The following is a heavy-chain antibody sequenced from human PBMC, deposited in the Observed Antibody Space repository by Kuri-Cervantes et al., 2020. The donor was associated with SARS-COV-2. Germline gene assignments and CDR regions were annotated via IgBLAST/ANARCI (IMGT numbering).Heavy chain of an antibody. J-gene: IGHJ4*02. CDR3: ARDSGWLYTRGPGFDS. Sequence: SETLSLTCTVSGGSIKNYFWTWIRQSPGKGLEWIGHIYSTGATNYNPSLESRVAISLDTSKSQFSLKLNSVTAADTALYYCARDSGWLYTRGPGFDSWGWGTLVTVS. CDR1: GGSIKNYF. D-gene: IGHD3-22*01. V-gene: IGHV4-59*01. CDR2: IYSTGAT.